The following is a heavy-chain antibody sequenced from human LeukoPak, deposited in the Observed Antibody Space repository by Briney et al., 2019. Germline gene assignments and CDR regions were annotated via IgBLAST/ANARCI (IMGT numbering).Heavy chain of an antibody. J-gene: IGHJ4*02. Sequence: SETLSLTCAVYGGFFSGYYWSWIRQPPGKGLEWIGEINHSGSTNYNPSLKSRVAISVDTSKNQFALKLSSVTAADTAVYYCARGGITMIVVVLRRYFDYWGQGTLVTVSS. V-gene: IGHV4-34*01. CDR3: ARGGITMIVVVLRRYFDY. CDR2: INHSGST. CDR1: GGFFSGYY. D-gene: IGHD3-22*01.